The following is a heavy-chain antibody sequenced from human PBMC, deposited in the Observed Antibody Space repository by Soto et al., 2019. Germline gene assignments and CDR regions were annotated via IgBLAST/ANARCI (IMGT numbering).Heavy chain of an antibody. Sequence: GGSLRLSCVASGFTFTTSAMSWVRQAPGKGLEWVSGISVSGGSTYHADSVKGRFTISRDNSKNTLYLQMNNLRAEDTAVYYCAKDYDYAHSGQGTLGTVSS. CDR3: AKDYDYAH. D-gene: IGHD3-16*01. CDR1: GFTFTTSA. CDR2: ISVSGGST. J-gene: IGHJ4*01. V-gene: IGHV3-23*01.